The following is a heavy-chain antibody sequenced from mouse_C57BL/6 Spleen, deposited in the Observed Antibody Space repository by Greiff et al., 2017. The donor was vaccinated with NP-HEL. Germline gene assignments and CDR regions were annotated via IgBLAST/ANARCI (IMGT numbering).Heavy chain of an antibody. D-gene: IGHD4-1*01. J-gene: IGHJ4*01. V-gene: IGHV1-52*01. Sequence: VQLQQSGAELVRPGSSVKLSCKASGYTFTSYWMHWVKQRPIQGLEWIGNIDPSDSETHYNQKFKDKATLTVDKSSSTAYMQLSSLTSEDSAVYYCARSPSGTGNYAMDYWGQGTSVTVSS. CDR1: GYTFTSYW. CDR3: ARSPSGTGNYAMDY. CDR2: IDPSDSET.